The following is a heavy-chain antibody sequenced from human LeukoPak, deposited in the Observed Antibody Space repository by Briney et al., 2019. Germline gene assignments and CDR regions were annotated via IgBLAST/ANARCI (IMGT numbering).Heavy chain of an antibody. CDR1: GFTFGDYA. CDR3: TRDGYSSRNYYYYYYMDV. CDR2: IRSKAYGGTT. Sequence: QPGRSLRLSCTASGFTFGDYAMSWFRQAPGKGLEWVGFIRSKAYGGTTEYAASVKGRFTISRDDSKSIAYLQMNSLKTEDTAVYYCTRDGYSSRNYYYYYYMDVWGKGTTVTVSS. J-gene: IGHJ6*03. D-gene: IGHD6-13*01. V-gene: IGHV3-49*03.